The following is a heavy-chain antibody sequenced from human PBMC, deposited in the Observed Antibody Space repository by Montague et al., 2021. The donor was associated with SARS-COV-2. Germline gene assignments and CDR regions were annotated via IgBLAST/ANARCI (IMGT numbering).Heavy chain of an antibody. CDR2: IYSSGTT. CDR3: AGTYSMTLDFQH. J-gene: IGHJ1*01. CDR1: GAFVGSFY. D-gene: IGHD1-26*01. Sequence: SETLSLTCTVSGAFVGSFYWSWVRQSPDNRLEWIGYIYSSGTTKYNPSLESRVSMSLDASKNQFSLSLRSVTAADTAIYYCAGTYSMTLDFQHWGQGTLATVSP. V-gene: IGHV4-59*02.